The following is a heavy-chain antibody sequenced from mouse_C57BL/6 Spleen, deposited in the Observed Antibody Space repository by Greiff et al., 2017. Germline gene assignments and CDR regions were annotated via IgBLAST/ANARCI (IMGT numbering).Heavy chain of an antibody. Sequence: VQLQQSGPELVKPGASVKISCKASGYSFTGYYMNWVKQSPEKSLEWIGEINPSTGGTTYNQKFKAKATLTVDKSSSTAYMQLKSLTSEDSAVXYCARGGYYAMDYWGQGTSVTVSS. CDR3: ARGGYYAMDY. CDR2: INPSTGGT. V-gene: IGHV1-42*01. CDR1: GYSFTGYY. J-gene: IGHJ4*01.